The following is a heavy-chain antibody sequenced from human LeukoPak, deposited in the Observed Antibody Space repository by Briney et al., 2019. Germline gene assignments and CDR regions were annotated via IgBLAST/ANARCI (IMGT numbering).Heavy chain of an antibody. CDR3: ARGGLGYCSGGSCYSYYFDY. Sequence: PGGSLRLSCAASGFTFSSYSMNWVRQAPVKGLDWVSAISGSGGSTYYADSVKGRFTISRDNSKNTLYLQMNSLRAEDTAVYYCARGGLGYCSGGSCYSYYFDYWGQGTLVTVSS. CDR2: ISGSGGST. CDR1: GFTFSSYS. D-gene: IGHD2-15*01. J-gene: IGHJ4*02. V-gene: IGHV3-23*01.